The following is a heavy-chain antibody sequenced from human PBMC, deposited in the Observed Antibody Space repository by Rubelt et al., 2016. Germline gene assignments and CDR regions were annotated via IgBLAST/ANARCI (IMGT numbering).Heavy chain of an antibody. CDR2: IKQDGSEK. D-gene: IGHD2-15*01. Sequence: EVQLVESGGGLVQPGGSLRLSCAASGFTFSSYWMSWVRQAPGKGLEWVANIKQDGSEKYYVDSVKGRFTISRDNAKNSRYLQMNSLRAEDTAVYYCARVGVVVVAATPDSALRYWGQGTLVTVSS. CDR3: ARVGVVVVAATPDSALRY. J-gene: IGHJ4*02. CDR1: GFTFSSYW. V-gene: IGHV3-7*01.